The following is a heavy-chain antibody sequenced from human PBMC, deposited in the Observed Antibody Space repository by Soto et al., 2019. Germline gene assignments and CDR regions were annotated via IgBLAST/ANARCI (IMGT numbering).Heavy chain of an antibody. CDR3: ARAKYSGCWYWFDP. Sequence: QVQLQESGPGLVKPSATLSLTCTVSGGSISSYYWSWIRQPPGKGLEWIGSIYYSGSTNYNPSLNSRVTISVDTAKNQFSLKLSSVTAADTAVYYCARAKYSGCWYWFDPWGQGTLVTVSS. V-gene: IGHV4-59*01. D-gene: IGHD6-19*01. CDR2: IYYSGST. CDR1: GGSISSYY. J-gene: IGHJ5*02.